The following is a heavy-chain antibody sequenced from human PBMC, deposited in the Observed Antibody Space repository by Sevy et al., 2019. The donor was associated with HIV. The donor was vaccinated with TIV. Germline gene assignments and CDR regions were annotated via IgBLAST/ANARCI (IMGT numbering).Heavy chain of an antibody. D-gene: IGHD3-3*01. J-gene: IGHJ5*02. Sequence: KQSQTLPLTCAISGDSVSSNSVAWNWIRQSPSRCLEWLGRTYFRSKWYIAYALSVKGRILISTDTSKNQLSLHLNSVTPDDTAVYYCARAITIFGLTIMLDPWGQGTLVTVSS. V-gene: IGHV6-1*01. CDR2: TYFRSKWYI. CDR1: GDSVSSNSVA. CDR3: ARAITIFGLTIMLDP.